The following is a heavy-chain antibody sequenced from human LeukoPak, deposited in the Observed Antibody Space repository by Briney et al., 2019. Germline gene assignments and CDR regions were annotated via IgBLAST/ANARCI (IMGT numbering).Heavy chain of an antibody. Sequence: GASVKVSCKVSGYTLTELSMHWVRQAPGKGLEWMGGFDPEDGETIYAQKFRGRVTMTEDTSTDTAYMELSSLRSEDTAVYYCATGAPAKRAFDIWGQGTMVTVSS. CDR2: FDPEDGET. D-gene: IGHD2-2*01. J-gene: IGHJ3*02. CDR3: ATGAPAKRAFDI. V-gene: IGHV1-24*01. CDR1: GYTLTELS.